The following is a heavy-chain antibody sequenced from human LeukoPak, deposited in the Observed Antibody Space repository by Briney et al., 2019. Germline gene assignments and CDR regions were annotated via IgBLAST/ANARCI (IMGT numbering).Heavy chain of an antibody. CDR3: ARGEDGFSPPTVYFDL. J-gene: IGHJ2*01. CDR2: IRSKVNSYAT. V-gene: IGHV3-73*01. D-gene: IGHD3-10*01. CDR1: GFTFSGSA. Sequence: GGSLRLSCAASGFTFSGSAMHWVRQASGKGLEWVGRIRSKVNSYATAYAASVKGRFTISRDDSRNTAYLQMNSLRAEDTAVYYCARGEDGFSPPTVYFDLWGRGTLVTVSS.